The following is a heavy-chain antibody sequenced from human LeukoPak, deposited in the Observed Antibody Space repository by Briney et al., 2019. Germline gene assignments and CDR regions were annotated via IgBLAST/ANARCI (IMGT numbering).Heavy chain of an antibody. D-gene: IGHD3-22*01. CDR1: GYTLTELS. CDR3: ATGAYYDSSGYYYVSPAFDI. V-gene: IGHV1-24*01. Sequence: ASVKVSCKVSGYTLTELSMHWVRQAPGKGLEWMGGFDPEDGETIYAQKLQGRVTMTEDTSTDTAYMELSSLRSEDTAVYYCATGAYYDSSGYYYVSPAFDIWGQGTMVTVSS. CDR2: FDPEDGET. J-gene: IGHJ3*02.